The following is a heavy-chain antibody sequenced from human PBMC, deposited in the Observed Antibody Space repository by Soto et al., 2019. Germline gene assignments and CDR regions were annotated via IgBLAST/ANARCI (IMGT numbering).Heavy chain of an antibody. D-gene: IGHD6-19*01. CDR3: VRGGPVAGPKSSDADHPFEF. Sequence: ASVKASCKTSGYTFSDHYTHWVRQAPGQGLEWMGWINPNSGGTGYAEKFQGRVTMTRDTSISTAYMELNRLNSDDTAGYYCVRGGPVAGPKSSDADHPFEFWG. V-gene: IGHV1-2*02. J-gene: IGHJ3*01. CDR2: INPNSGGT. CDR1: GYTFSDHY.